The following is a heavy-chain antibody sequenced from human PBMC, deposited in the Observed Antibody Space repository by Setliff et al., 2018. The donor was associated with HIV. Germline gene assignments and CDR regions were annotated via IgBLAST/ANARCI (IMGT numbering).Heavy chain of an antibody. J-gene: IGHJ6*02. CDR3: ARMDSSTWPDYYFYGMDV. D-gene: IGHD2-2*01. V-gene: IGHV4-4*02. CDR2: IYHSGST. Sequence: SETLSLTCAVSGGSISSSNWWSWVRQPPGKGLEWIGEIYHSGSTNYNPSLKSRVTISVDKSKSQFSLKVRSVTAADTAVYYCARMDSSTWPDYYFYGMDVWGQGTTVTVS. CDR1: GGSISSSNW.